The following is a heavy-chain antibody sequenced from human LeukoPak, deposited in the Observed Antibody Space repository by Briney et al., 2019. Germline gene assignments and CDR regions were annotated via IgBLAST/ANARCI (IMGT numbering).Heavy chain of an antibody. CDR1: GFTVSSNY. V-gene: IGHV3-66*01. D-gene: IGHD2-21*02. J-gene: IGHJ4*02. Sequence: GGSLRLSCAASGFTVSSNYMSWVRQAPGKGLEWVSVIYSGGSTYYADSVKGRFTISRDNSKNSLYLQMNSLRAEDTAVYYCARDIFCGGDCYYFDYWGQGTLVTVSS. CDR2: IYSGGST. CDR3: ARDIFCGGDCYYFDY.